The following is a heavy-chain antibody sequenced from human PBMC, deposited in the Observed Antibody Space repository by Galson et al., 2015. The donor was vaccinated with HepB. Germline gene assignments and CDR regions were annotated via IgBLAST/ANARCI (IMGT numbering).Heavy chain of an antibody. CDR2: ISSSSSYT. CDR3: AIPTSRSWVCSSITPCDY. CDR1: GFIFSDYY. D-gene: IGHD6-13*01. J-gene: IGHJ4*02. Sequence: SLRLSCAASGFIFSDYYMSWIRQAPGEGLEWVSYISSSSSYTYYSDSVKGRFTISRDNAKNSLYLQMNSLRVEDTAVYYCAIPTSRSWVCSSITPCDYCFQRTLVT. V-gene: IGHV3-11*06.